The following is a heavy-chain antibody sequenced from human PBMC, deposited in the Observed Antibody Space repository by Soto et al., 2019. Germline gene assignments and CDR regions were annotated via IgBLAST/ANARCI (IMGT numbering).Heavy chain of an antibody. CDR3: AKDYSVAGTGGFDP. J-gene: IGHJ5*02. D-gene: IGHD6-19*01. CDR2: ISYDGSNK. CDR1: GFTFSSYS. V-gene: IGHV3-30*18. Sequence: QVQLVESGGGVVQPGRSLRLSCAASGFTFSSYSMHWVRQAPGKGLEWVAVISYDGSNKYYADSVKGRFTISRDNSKNTLYLQMNSLRAEDTAVYYCAKDYSVAGTGGFDPWGQGTLVTVSS.